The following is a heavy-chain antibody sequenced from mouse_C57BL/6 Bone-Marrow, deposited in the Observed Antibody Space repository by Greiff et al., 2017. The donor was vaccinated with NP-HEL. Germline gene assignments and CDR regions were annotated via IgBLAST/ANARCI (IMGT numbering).Heavy chain of an antibody. J-gene: IGHJ2*01. Sequence: EVMLVESGGGLVKPGGSLKLSCAASGFTFSSYAMSWVRQTPEKRLEWVATISDGGSYTYYPDNVKGRFTISRDNAKNNLYLQMSHLKSEDTAMYYCARGGDGYSPYYFDYWGQGTTLTVSS. D-gene: IGHD2-3*01. V-gene: IGHV5-4*03. CDR2: ISDGGSYT. CDR3: ARGGDGYSPYYFDY. CDR1: GFTFSSYA.